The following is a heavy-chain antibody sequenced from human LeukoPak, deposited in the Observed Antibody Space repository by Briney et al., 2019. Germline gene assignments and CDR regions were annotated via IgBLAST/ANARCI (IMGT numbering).Heavy chain of an antibody. CDR3: ASSSLFPGGVDY. Sequence: PSETLSLTCAVSGGSISSGGYSWSWIRQPPGKGLEWIRYIYHSGSTYYKPSLKSRVTISVDRSKNQFSLKLSSVTAADTAVYYCASSSLFPGGVDYWGQGTLVTVSS. CDR1: GGSISSGGYS. V-gene: IGHV4-30-2*01. J-gene: IGHJ4*02. CDR2: IYHSGST. D-gene: IGHD6-13*01.